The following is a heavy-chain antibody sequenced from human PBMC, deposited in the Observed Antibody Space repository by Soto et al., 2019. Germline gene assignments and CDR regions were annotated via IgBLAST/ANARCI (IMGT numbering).Heavy chain of an antibody. CDR1: GFTFTSSS. V-gene: IGHV1-58*01. D-gene: IGHD3-22*01. Sequence: SVKVSCKASGFTFTSSSVQWVRQARGQRLEWIGWITVGTGNTNYAQKFQERVSITRDMSTSTAYMELSNLRSDDTAVYYCAAGDSSGYYGGWGQGAQVTVSS. CDR2: ITVGTGNT. J-gene: IGHJ4*02. CDR3: AAGDSSGYYGG.